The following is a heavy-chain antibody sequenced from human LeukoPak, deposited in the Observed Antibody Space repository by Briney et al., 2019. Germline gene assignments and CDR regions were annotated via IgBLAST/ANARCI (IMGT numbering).Heavy chain of an antibody. J-gene: IGHJ1*01. V-gene: IGHV4-39*07. CDR3: ARGHSPVTTKVSCFQH. CDR2: IYYSGST. CDR1: GGSISSSSYY. D-gene: IGHD4-17*01. Sequence: SETLSLTCTVSGGSISSSSYYWGWIRQPPGKGLEWIGTIYYSGSTNYNPSLKSRVTILVDTSKNQFSLKLSSVTAADTAVYYCARGHSPVTTKVSCFQHWGQGTLVTVSS.